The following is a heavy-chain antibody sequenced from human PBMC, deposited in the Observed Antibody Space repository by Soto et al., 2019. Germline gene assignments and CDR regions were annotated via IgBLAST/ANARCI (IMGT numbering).Heavy chain of an antibody. CDR2: VNNDGTDT. J-gene: IGHJ6*02. D-gene: IGHD6-13*01. V-gene: IGHV3-74*03. CDR1: GFTFSNYL. Sequence: HPGGSLRLSCAASGFTFSNYLMYWVRQAPVKGLVWVSRVNNDGTDTTHADSVKGRFTISRDNAENTLYLQVNSLRAEDTAVYYCARGDFQQAQAVWGQGSTVIVSS. CDR3: ARGDFQQAQAV.